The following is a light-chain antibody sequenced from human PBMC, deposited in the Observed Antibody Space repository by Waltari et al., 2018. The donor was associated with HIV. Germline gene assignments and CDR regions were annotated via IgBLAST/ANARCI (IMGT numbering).Light chain of an antibody. CDR1: SSNIGSNT. CDR2: GNN. CDR3: SAWDDSLNGVV. V-gene: IGLV1-44*01. Sequence: QSVLTQPPSASGTPGQRVIISCSGSSSNIGSNTVNWYQQFPGTAPKVVIYGNNRRPSGVPERLSASKSGTSASLAISGLQSEDEAAYYCSAWDDSLNGVVFGGGTKVTVL. J-gene: IGLJ2*01.